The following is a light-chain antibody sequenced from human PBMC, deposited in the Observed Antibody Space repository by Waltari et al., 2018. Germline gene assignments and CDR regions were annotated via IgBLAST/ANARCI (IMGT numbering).Light chain of an antibody. V-gene: IGLV2-23*02. CDR1: TSDVGSYDL. J-gene: IGLJ1*01. CDR3: CSYAGRGTYV. Sequence: QSALTQPASVSGTPGQSITISCSGTTSDVGSYDLVSWYQQHPGEAPKLLICEVFKRPPDPSSRFSGAKSGSTASLTISGLQPEDEADYYCCSYAGRGTYVFGSRTKVTVL. CDR2: EVF.